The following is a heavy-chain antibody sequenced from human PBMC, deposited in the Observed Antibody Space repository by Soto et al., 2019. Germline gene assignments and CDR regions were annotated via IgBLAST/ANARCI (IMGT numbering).Heavy chain of an antibody. V-gene: IGHV3-23*01. CDR2: ISGSGGNI. Sequence: EVQLLESGGGLVQPGGSLRLSCAASGFTFRSYAVSWVRQAPGKGLEWVSGISGSGGNIYYIDSVKGRFTISRDNSKNTVFLQMNNLRAEDTAVYYCAKERATVTTNDWGQGTLVTVSS. CDR3: AKERATVTTND. CDR1: GFTFRSYA. D-gene: IGHD4-17*01. J-gene: IGHJ4*02.